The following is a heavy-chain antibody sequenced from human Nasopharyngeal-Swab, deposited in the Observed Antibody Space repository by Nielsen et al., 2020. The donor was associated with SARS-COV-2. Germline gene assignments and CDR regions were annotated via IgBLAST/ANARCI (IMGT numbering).Heavy chain of an antibody. CDR2: ISYDGSNK. D-gene: IGHD3-22*01. Sequence: WIRQPPGKGLEWVAVISYDGSNKYYADSVKGRFTISRDNSKNTLYLQMNSLRAEDTAVYYCARDLSYYDSSGYPGDYWGRGTLVTVSP. CDR3: ARDLSYYDSSGYPGDY. J-gene: IGHJ4*02. V-gene: IGHV3-30-3*01.